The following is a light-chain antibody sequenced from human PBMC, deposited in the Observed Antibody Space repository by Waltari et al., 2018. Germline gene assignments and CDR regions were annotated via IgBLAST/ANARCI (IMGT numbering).Light chain of an antibody. V-gene: IGLV2-8*01. CDR3: SSYAGSMTLV. Sequence: QSALTQPPSASGSPGQSVTISCTGTSSDVGGYNFYSWYQQHPGKPPKLMIYEVSERPSGVPDRFSGSRSVNTASLTVSGLQTEDESDYYCSSYAGSMTLVFGGGTKLTVL. J-gene: IGLJ2*01. CDR2: EVS. CDR1: SSDVGGYNF.